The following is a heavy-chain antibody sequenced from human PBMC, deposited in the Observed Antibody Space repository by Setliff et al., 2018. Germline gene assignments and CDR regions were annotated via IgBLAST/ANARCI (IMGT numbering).Heavy chain of an antibody. CDR2: IIGSGIST. D-gene: IGHD3-3*01. J-gene: IGHJ4*01. V-gene: IGHV3-23*01. CDR1: GFSFSSYA. Sequence: PGGSLRLSCAASGFSFSSYAMSWVRQAPGKGLEWASTIIGSGISTYYSDSVQGRFTISRDNHKNTLHLQMNSLRVEDTAIYYCAKSPHDFWSGRVFFDYWGQGMLVTVSS. CDR3: AKSPHDFWSGRVFFDY.